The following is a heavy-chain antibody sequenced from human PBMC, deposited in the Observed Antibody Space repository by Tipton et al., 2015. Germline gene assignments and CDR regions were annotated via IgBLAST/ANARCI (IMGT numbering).Heavy chain of an antibody. CDR3: AREAYSSSGLIFDY. D-gene: IGHD6-6*01. V-gene: IGHV4-39*02. CDR1: GGSISSSSYY. Sequence: TLSLTCTVSGGSISSSSYYWAWIRQPPGKGLEWIGSLYFSGSTYYNPSLKSRVTISVDTSKNQFSLKLSSVTAADTAVYYCAREAYSSSGLIFDYWGQGTLVTVSS. CDR2: LYFSGST. J-gene: IGHJ4*02.